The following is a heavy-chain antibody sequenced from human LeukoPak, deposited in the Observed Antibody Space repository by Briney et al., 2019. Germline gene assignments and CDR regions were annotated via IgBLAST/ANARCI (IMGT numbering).Heavy chain of an antibody. CDR3: AREEHGIAARVESWFDP. CDR2: INPNSGGT. J-gene: IGHJ5*02. Sequence: ASVKVSCRASGYTFTGYYMHWVRQAPGQGLEWMGWINPNSGGTNYAQKFQGRVTMTRDTSISTAYMELSRLRSDDTAVYYCAREEHGIAARVESWFDPWGQGTLVTVSS. D-gene: IGHD6-6*01. V-gene: IGHV1-2*02. CDR1: GYTFTGYY.